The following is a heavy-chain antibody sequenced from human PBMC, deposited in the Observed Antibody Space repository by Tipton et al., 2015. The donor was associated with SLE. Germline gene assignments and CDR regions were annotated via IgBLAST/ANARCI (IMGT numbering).Heavy chain of an antibody. D-gene: IGHD4-17*01. Sequence: SLRLSCTASGFTFANYAMTWFRQAPGKGLEWVGFIRSEPYGGTPEYAASVKGRFTISRDDSKSITYLQMNSLKAEDTAVYYCTRDRGRDYGDEGDYWGQGTLVTVPS. CDR2: IRSEPYGGTP. J-gene: IGHJ4*02. CDR1: GFTFANYA. V-gene: IGHV3-49*03. CDR3: TRDRGRDYGDEGDY.